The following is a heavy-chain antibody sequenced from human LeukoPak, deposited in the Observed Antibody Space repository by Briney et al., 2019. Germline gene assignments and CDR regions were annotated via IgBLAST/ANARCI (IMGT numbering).Heavy chain of an antibody. Sequence: ASVKVSCKASGGTFSSYAISWVRQAPGQGLEWMGGIIPIFGTANYAQKFQGRVTITTDESTSTAYMELSSLRSEDTAVYYCARSGYCSGCSCEYYFDYWGQGTLVTVSS. J-gene: IGHJ4*02. D-gene: IGHD2-15*01. CDR2: IIPIFGTA. CDR3: ARSGYCSGCSCEYYFDY. CDR1: GGTFSSYA. V-gene: IGHV1-69*05.